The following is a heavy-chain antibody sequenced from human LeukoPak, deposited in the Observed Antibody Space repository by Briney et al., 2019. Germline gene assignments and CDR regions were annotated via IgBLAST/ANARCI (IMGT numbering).Heavy chain of an antibody. CDR1: GFTFSSYA. CDR2: ISYSGNT. Sequence: GGSLRLSCAASGFTFSSYAMSWVRQAPGKGLEWVSTISYSGNTFYADSVKGRFTISRDNSKNTLFLQMNSLRAGDTAIYYCATLGDYGGKPMDFDYWGQGALVTVSS. V-gene: IGHV3-23*01. D-gene: IGHD4-23*01. J-gene: IGHJ4*02. CDR3: ATLGDYGGKPMDFDY.